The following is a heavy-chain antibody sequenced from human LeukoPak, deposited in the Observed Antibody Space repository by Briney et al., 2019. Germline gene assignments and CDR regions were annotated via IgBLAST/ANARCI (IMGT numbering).Heavy chain of an antibody. CDR3: ARDFYCSSTSCRGAFDI. J-gene: IGHJ3*02. D-gene: IGHD2-2*01. V-gene: IGHV3-33*01. CDR2: IWSDGNNK. CDR1: GFTFSSYG. Sequence: GGSLRLSCAASGFTFSSYGMHWVCQAPGKGLEWVAVIWSDGNNKYYADSVKGRFTISRDNFKNTLYLQMSSLRAEDTAVYYCARDFYCSSTSCRGAFDIWGQGTMVTVSS.